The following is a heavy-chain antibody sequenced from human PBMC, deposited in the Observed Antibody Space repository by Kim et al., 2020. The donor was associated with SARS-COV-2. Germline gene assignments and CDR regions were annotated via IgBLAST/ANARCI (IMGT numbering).Heavy chain of an antibody. CDR1: GFTFSSYG. CDR2: ISYDGSNK. CDR3: AKGGVSNAFDI. Sequence: GGSLRLSCAASGFTFSSYGMHWVRQAPGKGLEWVAVISYDGSNKYYADSVKGRFTISRDNSKNTLYLQMNSLRAEDTAVYYCAKGGVSNAFDIWGQGTMVTVSS. V-gene: IGHV3-30*18. D-gene: IGHD3-10*01. J-gene: IGHJ3*02.